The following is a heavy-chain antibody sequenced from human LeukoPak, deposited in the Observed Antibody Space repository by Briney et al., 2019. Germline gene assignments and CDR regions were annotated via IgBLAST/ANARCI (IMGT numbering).Heavy chain of an antibody. J-gene: IGHJ4*02. Sequence: GGSLRLSCVASGSTFGKYWMSWVRQAPGKGLEWVANIKLDGSEKNYVDSVKGRFTISRDNTKNSLYLQMNSLRAEDTAVFYCARDQYDTWSRRGNFDSWGQGTLVIVSS. V-gene: IGHV3-7*03. D-gene: IGHD3-3*01. CDR1: GSTFGKYW. CDR2: IKLDGSEK. CDR3: ARDQYDTWSRRGNFDS.